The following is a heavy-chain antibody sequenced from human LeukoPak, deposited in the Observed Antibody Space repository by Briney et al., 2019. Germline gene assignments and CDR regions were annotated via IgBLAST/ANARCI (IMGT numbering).Heavy chain of an antibody. J-gene: IGHJ5*02. V-gene: IGHV4-59*08. CDR1: GGSISSYY. CDR3: ARRTLGLLAP. Sequence: SKTLSLTCTVSGGSISSYYWSWIRQPPGKGLEWIGYIYYSGSTNYNPSLKSRVTISVDTSKDQFSLKLSSVTAADTAVYYCARRTLGLLAPWGQGTLVTVSS. CDR2: IYYSGST. D-gene: IGHD3/OR15-3a*01.